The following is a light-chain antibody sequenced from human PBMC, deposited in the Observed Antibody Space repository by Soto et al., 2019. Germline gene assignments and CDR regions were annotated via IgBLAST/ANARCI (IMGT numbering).Light chain of an antibody. CDR3: QHYGTALPFT. Sequence: EIVLTQSPGTLSLSPGERATLSCRASHSVSSSYLAWYQQKPGQAPRLLIYGASSRSTGIPERFSGSGSGTDFTLPITRLEPEYFAVYYCQHYGTALPFTFRQGTRLEIK. J-gene: IGKJ5*01. V-gene: IGKV3-20*01. CDR1: HSVSSSY. CDR2: GAS.